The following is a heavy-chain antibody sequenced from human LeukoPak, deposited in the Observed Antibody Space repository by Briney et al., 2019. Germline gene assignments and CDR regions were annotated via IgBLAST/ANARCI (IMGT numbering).Heavy chain of an antibody. CDR3: ARGGLLTYYYDSSGLLAFDI. D-gene: IGHD3-22*01. Sequence: SETLSLTCTVSGDSISSHYWTWIRQPPGKGLEWIGYIYYSGNSNYNPSLKSRVTMSVDTSKTQFSLKLSSVTAADTAVYYCARGGLLTYYYDSSGLLAFDIWGQGTMVTVSS. CDR1: GDSISSHY. V-gene: IGHV4-59*11. J-gene: IGHJ3*02. CDR2: IYYSGNS.